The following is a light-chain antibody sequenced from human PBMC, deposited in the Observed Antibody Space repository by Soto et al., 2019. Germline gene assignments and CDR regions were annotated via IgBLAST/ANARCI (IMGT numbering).Light chain of an antibody. V-gene: IGKV3-20*01. J-gene: IGKJ1*01. Sequence: EIVLTQSPSTLSLSPGERATLSCRASQSVSSSYLAWYQQKPGQAPRLLIYGASSRATGIPDRFSGSGSGTDFTLTISRLEPEDFAVYYCQQYGSSRTFGQGPKVDIK. CDR1: QSVSSSY. CDR2: GAS. CDR3: QQYGSSRT.